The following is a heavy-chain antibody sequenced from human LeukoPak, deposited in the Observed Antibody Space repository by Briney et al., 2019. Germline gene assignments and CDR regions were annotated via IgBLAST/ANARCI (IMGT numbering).Heavy chain of an antibody. CDR1: GYTFTSYG. D-gene: IGHD2-15*01. V-gene: IGHV1-18*01. Sequence: EASVKVSCKASGYTFTSYGISWVRQAPGQGLEWMGWISAYNGNTNYAQKLQGRVTMTTDTSTSTAYMELRSLRSDDTAVYYCARDQGPHRSPGYRQGWFDPWAREPWSPSPQ. J-gene: IGHJ5*02. CDR2: ISAYNGNT. CDR3: ARDQGPHRSPGYRQGWFDP.